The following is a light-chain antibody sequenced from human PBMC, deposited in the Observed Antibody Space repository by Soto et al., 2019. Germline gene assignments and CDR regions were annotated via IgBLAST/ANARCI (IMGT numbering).Light chain of an antibody. Sequence: EIVLTQSPGTLSLSPGEGASLSCRASQSVRNNYLAWYQQKPGQPPRVLIYDASSRATGIPDRFSGSGAGTDFTLTISRLESEDFGVYYCQRYCSAPPHTFGQGTRLEIK. J-gene: IGKJ2*01. CDR3: QRYCSAPPHT. CDR1: QSVRNNY. CDR2: DAS. V-gene: IGKV3-20*01.